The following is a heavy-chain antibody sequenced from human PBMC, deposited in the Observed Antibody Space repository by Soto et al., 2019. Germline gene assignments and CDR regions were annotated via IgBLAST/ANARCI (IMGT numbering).Heavy chain of an antibody. CDR2: ISSSGSTI. V-gene: IGHV3-11*01. D-gene: IGHD3-16*01. Sequence: PGGSLRLSCAASGFTFSDYYMSWIRQAPGKGLEWVSYISSSGSTIYYADSVKGRFTISRDNAKNSLYLQMNSLRAEDTAVYYCARVLRLGELCWFDPWGQGTLVTVSS. CDR3: ARVLRLGELCWFDP. J-gene: IGHJ5*02. CDR1: GFTFSDYY.